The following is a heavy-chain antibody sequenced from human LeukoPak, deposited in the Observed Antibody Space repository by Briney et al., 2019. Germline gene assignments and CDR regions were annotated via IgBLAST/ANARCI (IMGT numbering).Heavy chain of an antibody. D-gene: IGHD5-24*01. CDR3: ARDGEMATIDY. J-gene: IGHJ4*02. CDR1: GYTFTGYY. V-gene: IGHV1-69*13. Sequence: SVKVSCKASGYTFTGYYMHWVRQAPGQGLEWMGGIIPIFGTANYAQKFQGRVTITADESTSTAYMELSSLRSEDTAVYYCARDGEMATIDYWGQGTLVTVSS. CDR2: IIPIFGTA.